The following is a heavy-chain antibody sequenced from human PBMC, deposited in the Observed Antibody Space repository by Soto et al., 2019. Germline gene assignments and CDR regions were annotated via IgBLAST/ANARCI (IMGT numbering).Heavy chain of an antibody. D-gene: IGHD2-15*01. J-gene: IGHJ5*02. CDR2: ISGSGGST. CDR3: AKDLGIVVVVPTWFDP. V-gene: IGHV3-23*01. Sequence: VRQAPGKGLEWVSAISGSGGSTYYADSVKGRFTISRDNSKNTLYLQMNSLRAEDTAVYYCAKDLGIVVVVPTWFDPWGQGTLVTVSS.